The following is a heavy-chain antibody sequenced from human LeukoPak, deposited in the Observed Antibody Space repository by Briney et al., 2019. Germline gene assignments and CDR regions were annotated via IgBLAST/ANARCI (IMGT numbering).Heavy chain of an antibody. Sequence: PSQTLSLTCTVSGGSISSGSDYWSWIRQPAGKGLEWIGRIYTSGNTNYNPSLKSRVTISVDTSKNQFSLKPSSVTAADTAVYYCARQGLEGVRYYFYYLDVWGKGTTVTVSS. V-gene: IGHV4-61*02. J-gene: IGHJ6*03. CDR2: IYTSGNT. D-gene: IGHD3-3*01. CDR3: ARQGLEGVRYYFYYLDV. CDR1: GGSISSGSDY.